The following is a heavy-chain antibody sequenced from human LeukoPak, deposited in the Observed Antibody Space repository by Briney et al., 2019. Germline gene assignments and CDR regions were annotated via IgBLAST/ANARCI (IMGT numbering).Heavy chain of an antibody. V-gene: IGHV3-48*04. CDR3: ARLTLNYDILTAPTDGGAFDI. J-gene: IGHJ3*02. CDR1: GFTFSSYS. D-gene: IGHD3-9*01. Sequence: GGSLRLSCAASGFTFSSYSMNWVRQAPGRGLEWVSYVSSSSSTIYYADSVKGRFTISRDNAKNSLYLQMNSLRAEDTAVYYCARLTLNYDILTAPTDGGAFDIWGQGTMVTVSS. CDR2: VSSSSSTI.